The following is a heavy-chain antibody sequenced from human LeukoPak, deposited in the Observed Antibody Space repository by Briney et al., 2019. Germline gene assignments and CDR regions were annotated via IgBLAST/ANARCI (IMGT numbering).Heavy chain of an antibody. J-gene: IGHJ4*02. Sequence: SETLSLTCTVSAGSITPYYWNWIRQPPGKGLESIGYIYYTGSTCYNPSLKSRVTISVDTSKNHFSLKLNSVTAADTAVYYCARETCSGGYCYLNDYWGQGTLVTVSS. CDR3: ARETCSGGYCYLNDY. CDR2: IYYTGST. V-gene: IGHV4-59*01. D-gene: IGHD2-15*01. CDR1: AGSITPYY.